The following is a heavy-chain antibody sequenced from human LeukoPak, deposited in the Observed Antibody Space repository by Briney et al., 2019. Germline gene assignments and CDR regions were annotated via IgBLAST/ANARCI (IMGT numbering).Heavy chain of an antibody. CDR1: GFTFSSYE. J-gene: IGHJ4*02. V-gene: IGHV3-48*03. Sequence: GGSLRLSCAASGFTFSSYEMNWVRQAPGKGLEWVSYISSSGSTIYYADSVKGRFTISRDNAKNSLYLQMNSLRAEDTAVYYCARSGGGNGYHYHFDYWGQGTLVTVSS. CDR2: ISSSGSTI. CDR3: ARSGGGNGYHYHFDY. D-gene: IGHD3-22*01.